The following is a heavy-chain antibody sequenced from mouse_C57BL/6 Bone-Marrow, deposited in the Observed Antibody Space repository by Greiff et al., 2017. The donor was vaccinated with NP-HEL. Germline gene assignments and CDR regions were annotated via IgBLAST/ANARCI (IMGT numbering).Heavy chain of an antibody. CDR3: ARMADITTVVRYFDV. J-gene: IGHJ1*03. Sequence: EVQLQQSGPELVKPGASVKISCKASGYPFPDYNMNWVKQSNGKSLEWIGVINPNYGTTSYNQTFKGKATLTVDQSSSTAYMQLNSLTSEDSAVYYWARMADITTVVRYFDVWGTGTTVTVSS. D-gene: IGHD1-1*01. CDR2: INPNYGTT. V-gene: IGHV1-39*01. CDR1: GYPFPDYN.